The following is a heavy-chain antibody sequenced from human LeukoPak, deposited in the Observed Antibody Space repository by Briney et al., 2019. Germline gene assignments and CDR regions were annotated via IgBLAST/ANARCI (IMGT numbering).Heavy chain of an antibody. V-gene: IGHV3-21*01. J-gene: IGHJ3*02. D-gene: IGHD1-26*01. Sequence: ETLSLTCTVSGGSFSSSSYYWGWIRQAPGKGLEWVSSISSSSSYIYYADSVKGRFTISRDNAKNSLYLQMNSLRAEDTAVYYCARVASGSYEGGYAFDIWGQGTMVTVSS. CDR3: ARVASGSYEGGYAFDI. CDR2: ISSSSSYI. CDR1: GGSFSSSSYY.